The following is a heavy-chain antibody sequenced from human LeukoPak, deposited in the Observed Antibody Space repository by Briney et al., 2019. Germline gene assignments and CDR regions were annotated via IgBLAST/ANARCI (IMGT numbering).Heavy chain of an antibody. D-gene: IGHD6-19*01. CDR2: ISYDGSNK. V-gene: IGHV3-30*18. CDR1: GFTFSSYG. CDR3: AKDSHPTAVADPGGYYGMDV. Sequence: PGRSLRLSCAASGFTFSSYGMHWVRQAPGKGLEWVAVISYDGSNKYYADSVKGRFTISRDNSKNTLYLQMNSLRAEDTAVYYCAKDSHPTAVADPGGYYGMDVWGQGTTVTVSS. J-gene: IGHJ6*02.